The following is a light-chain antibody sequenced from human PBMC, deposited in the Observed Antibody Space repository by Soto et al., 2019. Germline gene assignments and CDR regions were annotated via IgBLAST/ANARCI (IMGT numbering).Light chain of an antibody. Sequence: QSVLTQSPSASGTPGQRVTISCSGSSSNVGRNAVQWYQHFPGTAPKLLIHSNNQRPSGVPDRFSGSKSGTSASLAIRGLQSEDEADYYCISYTGSSTSYVFGTGTKLTVL. J-gene: IGLJ1*01. V-gene: IGLV1-44*01. CDR2: SNN. CDR1: SSNVGRNA. CDR3: ISYTGSSTSYV.